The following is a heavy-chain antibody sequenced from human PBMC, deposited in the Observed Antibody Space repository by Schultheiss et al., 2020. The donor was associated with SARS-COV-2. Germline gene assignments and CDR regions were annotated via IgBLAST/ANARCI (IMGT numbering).Heavy chain of an antibody. V-gene: IGHV3-74*01. CDR2: INSDGSST. CDR1: GFTFSRYW. CDR3: AREGYNSLYNWFDP. J-gene: IGHJ5*02. Sequence: GGSLRLSCAASGFTFSRYWMHWVRQAPGKGLVWVSRINSDGSSTSYADSVKGRFTISRDNAKNTLYLQMNSLRAEDTAVYYCAREGYNSLYNWFDPWGQGTLVTV. D-gene: IGHD5-24*01.